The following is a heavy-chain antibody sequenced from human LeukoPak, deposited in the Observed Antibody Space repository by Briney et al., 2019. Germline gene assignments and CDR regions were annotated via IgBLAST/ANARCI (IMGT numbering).Heavy chain of an antibody. V-gene: IGHV3-23*01. CDR3: AKWKYSNSGIEDY. J-gene: IGHJ4*02. CDR1: GFTFSSYA. Sequence: GGSLRLSCAASGFTFSSYAMSWVRQVPGKGLEWVSVISGSGDNTYYADSVKGRFTISRDNSKNMLYLQMNSLRAEDTAVYYCAKWKYSNSGIEDYWGQGTLVTVSS. CDR2: ISGSGDNT. D-gene: IGHD6-6*01.